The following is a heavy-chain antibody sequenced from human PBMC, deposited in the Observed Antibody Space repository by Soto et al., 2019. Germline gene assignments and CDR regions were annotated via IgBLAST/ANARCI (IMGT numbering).Heavy chain of an antibody. CDR2: IRNRTNNYAT. Sequence: EVQLVESGGGLVQPGGSLKLSCAASGFTFSDSAMHWVRQASGKGLEWIGRIRNRTNNYATTFIASVRGRFTISRDDSKNTVYLQMNRLRIDDTAVDYCTSRRDWTAVDPLDYWGLGTLVTVSS. V-gene: IGHV3-73*02. CDR3: TSRRDWTAVDPLDY. D-gene: IGHD5-18*01. J-gene: IGHJ4*02. CDR1: GFTFSDSA.